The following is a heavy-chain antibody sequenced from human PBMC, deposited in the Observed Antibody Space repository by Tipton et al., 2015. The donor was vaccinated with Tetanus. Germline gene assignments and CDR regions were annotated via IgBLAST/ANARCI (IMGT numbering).Heavy chain of an antibody. CDR1: GASISTYY. D-gene: IGHD2-15*01. CDR2: IYYSGST. Sequence: TLSLTCTVSGASISTYYWSWIRQPPGKGLEWIGYIYYSGSTNYSPSLKSRVTISVDTPKNQFSLKLSSVTAADTAVYYCARDRTICSGGSCYGIPGAFDIWGQGTMVTVSS. CDR3: ARDRTICSGGSCYGIPGAFDI. V-gene: IGHV4-59*01. J-gene: IGHJ3*02.